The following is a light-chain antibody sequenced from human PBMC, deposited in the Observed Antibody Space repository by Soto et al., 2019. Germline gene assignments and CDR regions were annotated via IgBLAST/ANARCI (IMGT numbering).Light chain of an antibody. CDR1: SSNIGSNY. Sequence: QSVLTQPPSASGTPGQRVTISCSGSSSNIGSNYVYWYQQLPGTAPKLLIYRNNQRPSGVPDRFSGSKSGTSASLAISGLRYEDDADYYCAAWDDGLSVPYVFGTGTKLTVL. CDR2: RNN. CDR3: AAWDDGLSVPYV. J-gene: IGLJ1*01. V-gene: IGLV1-47*01.